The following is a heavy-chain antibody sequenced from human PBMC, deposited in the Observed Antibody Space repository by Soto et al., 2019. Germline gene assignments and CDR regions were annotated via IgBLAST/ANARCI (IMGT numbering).Heavy chain of an antibody. Sequence: ASVKVSCKASGYTFTSYYMHWVRQAPGQGLEWMGIINPSGGSTSYAQKFQGRVTMTRDTSTSTVYMELSSLRSEDTAVYYCARDRCSSTSCYVPGYWGQGTLVTVSS. V-gene: IGHV1-46*03. CDR3: ARDRCSSTSCYVPGY. CDR1: GYTFTSYY. CDR2: INPSGGST. D-gene: IGHD2-2*01. J-gene: IGHJ4*02.